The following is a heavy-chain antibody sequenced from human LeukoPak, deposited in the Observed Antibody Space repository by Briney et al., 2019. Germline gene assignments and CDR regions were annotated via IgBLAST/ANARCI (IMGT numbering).Heavy chain of an antibody. Sequence: ASVKVSCKTSGGTFGSYAIGWVRQAPGQGLKWMGGIIPVFVKANYPQNFQDRVTITADDSTSTVYMELRSLRSEDTAVYYCAREALEYSSPYYFEFWGQGTLITVSS. CDR1: GGTFGSYA. CDR3: AREALEYSSPYYFEF. D-gene: IGHD6-6*01. J-gene: IGHJ4*02. CDR2: IIPVFVKA. V-gene: IGHV1-69*13.